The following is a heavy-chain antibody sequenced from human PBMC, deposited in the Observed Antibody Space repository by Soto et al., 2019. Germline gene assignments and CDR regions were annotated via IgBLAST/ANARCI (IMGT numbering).Heavy chain of an antibody. D-gene: IGHD1-26*01. J-gene: IGHJ3*02. CDR3: VRQISRRLWDFDI. Sequence: PSETLSLTCTVSGGSIRTNYYWWAWIRQPPGKGLEWIASIHFGGNTYYSPSLKRRVTISIDTSENQFSLKLNSVTAADTSMYYCVRQISRRLWDFDIWGQGTMVTLSS. CDR1: GGSIRTNYYW. CDR2: IHFGGNT. V-gene: IGHV4-39*01.